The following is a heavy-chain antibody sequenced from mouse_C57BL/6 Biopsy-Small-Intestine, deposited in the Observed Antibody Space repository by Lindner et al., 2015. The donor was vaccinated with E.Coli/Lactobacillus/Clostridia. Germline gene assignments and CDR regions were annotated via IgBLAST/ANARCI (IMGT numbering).Heavy chain of an antibody. CDR3: ASLPTLAYYYETDV. D-gene: IGHD1-1*01. V-gene: IGHV14-3*01. Sequence: SVKVSCKASGGSINSYPINWVRQAPGQGLEWMGVVIPAFGTTNYAQNFQGRVTITADISTNTAHMELSNLRFEDTAIYYCASLPTLAYYYETDVWGQGTTVTVSS. CDR2: VIPAFGTT. CDR1: GGSINSYP. J-gene: IGHJ1*01.